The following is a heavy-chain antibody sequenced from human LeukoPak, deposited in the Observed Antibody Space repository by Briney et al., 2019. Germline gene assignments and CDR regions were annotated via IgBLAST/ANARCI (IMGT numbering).Heavy chain of an antibody. V-gene: IGHV3-64*01. CDR1: GFTFSSYA. CDR2: ISSNGGST. Sequence: GGSLRLSCAASGFTFSSYAMHWVRQAPGKGLEYVSAISSNGGSTYYANSVKGRFTISRDNSKNTLYLQMGSLRAEDMAVYYCARGEEVLGYCSSTSCHAFGYWGQGTLVTVSS. D-gene: IGHD2-2*01. CDR3: ARGEEVLGYCSSTSCHAFGY. J-gene: IGHJ4*02.